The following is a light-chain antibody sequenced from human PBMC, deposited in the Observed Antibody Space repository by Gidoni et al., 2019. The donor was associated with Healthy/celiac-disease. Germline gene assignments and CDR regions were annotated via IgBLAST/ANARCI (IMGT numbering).Light chain of an antibody. CDR2: GAS. CDR1: QSVSSSY. V-gene: IGKV3-20*01. J-gene: IGKJ2*01. Sequence: EIVLTQSPGTLSLSPGERATLSCRASQSVSSSYSAWYQQKPGQAPRLLIYGASSRATGIPDRFSGSGSGTDFTLTISRLEPEDFAVYYCQQYGSSPPYTFXXXTKLEIK. CDR3: QQYGSSPPYT.